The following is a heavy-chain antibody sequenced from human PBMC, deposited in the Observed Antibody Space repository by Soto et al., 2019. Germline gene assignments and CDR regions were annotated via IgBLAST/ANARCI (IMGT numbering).Heavy chain of an antibody. V-gene: IGHV4-31*03. Sequence: QVQLQESGPGLVKPSQTLSLTCTVSGGSISSGGYYWSWIRQHPGKGLEWIGYIYYTGSTYYNPSLKSRVTISVDTSKNQFTVQLSSVTTADTAVYYCARESRDFYYYYLDVWGKGTTVTVYS. CDR2: IYYTGST. J-gene: IGHJ6*03. CDR3: ARESRDFYYYYLDV. CDR1: GGSISSGGYY.